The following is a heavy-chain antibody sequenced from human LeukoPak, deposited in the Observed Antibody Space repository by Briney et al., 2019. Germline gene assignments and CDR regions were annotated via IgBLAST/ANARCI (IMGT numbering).Heavy chain of an antibody. D-gene: IGHD1-26*01. CDR1: GFTFSSYA. Sequence: GGSLRLSCAASGFTFSSYAMHWVRQAPGKGLEWVAVISYDGSNKYYADSVKGRFTISRDNSKNTLYLQMNSLRAEDTAVYYCARDMGSGSLHYWGQGTLVTVSS. V-gene: IGHV3-30-3*01. J-gene: IGHJ4*02. CDR3: ARDMGSGSLHY. CDR2: ISYDGSNK.